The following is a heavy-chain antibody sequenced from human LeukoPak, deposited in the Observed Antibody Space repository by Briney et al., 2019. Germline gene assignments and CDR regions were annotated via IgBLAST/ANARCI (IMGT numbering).Heavy chain of an antibody. CDR1: GFTFRNYG. D-gene: IGHD3-3*01. Sequence: GGSLRLSCVASGFTFRNYGMHWVRQAPGKGLEWVAFIRYDGTKKYYADSVKGRFSISRDNSKNTLYLQMNSLRAEDTAVYYCAKDTLAFGVVSNSRFDYWGQGNQVTVSS. V-gene: IGHV3-30*02. CDR3: AKDTLAFGVVSNSRFDY. CDR2: IRYDGTKK. J-gene: IGHJ4*02.